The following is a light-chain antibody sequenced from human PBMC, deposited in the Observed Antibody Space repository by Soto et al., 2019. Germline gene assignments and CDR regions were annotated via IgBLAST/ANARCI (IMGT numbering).Light chain of an antibody. Sequence: NFMLTQPHSVSESPGKRVTISCTGSSGTIASNSVQWYQQRPGSAPTTMIFGNTQRPSGVPDRFSGSIDSSSNSPSLTSSGLKNEDEADYCCQSFGTSSRWVFGGGTKLTVL. CDR3: QSFGTSSRWV. CDR2: GNT. V-gene: IGLV6-57*02. J-gene: IGLJ3*02. CDR1: SGTIASNS.